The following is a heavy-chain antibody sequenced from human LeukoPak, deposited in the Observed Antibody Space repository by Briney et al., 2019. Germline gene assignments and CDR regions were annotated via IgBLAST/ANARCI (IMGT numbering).Heavy chain of an antibody. Sequence: GGSLRLSCAASGFTFSSYAISWVRQAPGKGLEWVSAISGSGGSTYYADSVKGRFTISRDNSKNTLYLQMNSLRAEDTAVYYCAKIGIAGGLHLYYWGPGSLVTVSS. J-gene: IGHJ4*02. CDR1: GFTFSSYA. V-gene: IGHV3-23*01. CDR3: AKIGIAGGLHLYY. D-gene: IGHD6-13*01. CDR2: ISGSGGST.